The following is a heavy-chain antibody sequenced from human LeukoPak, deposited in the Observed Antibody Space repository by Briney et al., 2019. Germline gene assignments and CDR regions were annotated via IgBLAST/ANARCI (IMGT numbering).Heavy chain of an antibody. CDR3: ARRSRVDLADGIPWPFDY. D-gene: IGHD5-12*01. CDR1: GGSFTAHC. J-gene: IGHJ4*02. CDR2: INLSGST. Sequence: SETLSLTCPVYGGSFTAHCWNWVRQPPGKGQQWNGVINLSGSTNYNPSLKSRVPISVDTSKNQFSLKLSSVTDADSGVYYCARRSRVDLADGIPWPFDYWGRGTLVTVSS. V-gene: IGHV4-34*01.